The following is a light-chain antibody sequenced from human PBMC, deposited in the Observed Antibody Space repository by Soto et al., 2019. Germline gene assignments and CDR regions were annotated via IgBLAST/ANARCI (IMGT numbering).Light chain of an antibody. Sequence: QLVLTQSPSASASLGASVKLTCTLSSRHSSYAIAWHQQQPEKGPRYLMKVNSDGSHRKGDGIPDRFSGSSFGAERYLTISSLQSEDEADYYCQTWGTGFWVFGGGTKLTVL. V-gene: IGLV4-69*01. CDR2: VNSDGSH. CDR1: SRHSSYA. CDR3: QTWGTGFWV. J-gene: IGLJ3*02.